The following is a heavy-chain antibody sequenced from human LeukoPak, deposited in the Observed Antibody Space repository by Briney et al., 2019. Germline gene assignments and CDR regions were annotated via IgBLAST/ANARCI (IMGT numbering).Heavy chain of an antibody. D-gene: IGHD3-22*01. CDR1: GFTFRNYA. CDR3: AKVITPGY. CDR2: ISVSGDST. V-gene: IGHV3-23*01. Sequence: GGSLRLSRAASGFTFRNYAMSWVRQAPGKGLEWVSVISVSGDSTYYADSVKGRFTISRDNSKNTLYLQMNSLRAEDTAVYYCAKVITPGYWGQGTLVPVS. J-gene: IGHJ4*02.